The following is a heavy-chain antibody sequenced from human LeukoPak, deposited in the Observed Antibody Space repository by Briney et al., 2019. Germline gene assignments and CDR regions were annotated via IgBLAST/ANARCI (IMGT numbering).Heavy chain of an antibody. J-gene: IGHJ4*02. CDR3: ARDRGSYGLNPAY. CDR1: GFTFTDHY. V-gene: IGHV3-33*08. CDR2: IWYDGSNK. Sequence: GGSLRLSCATSGFTFTDHYMHWVRQAPGKGLEWVAVIWYDGSNKYYADSVKGRFTISRDNSKNTLYLQMNSLRAEDTAVYYCARDRGSYGLNPAYWGQGTLVTVSS. D-gene: IGHD5-18*01.